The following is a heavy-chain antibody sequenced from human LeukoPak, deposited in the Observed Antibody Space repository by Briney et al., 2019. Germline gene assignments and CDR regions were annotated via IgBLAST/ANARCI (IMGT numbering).Heavy chain of an antibody. CDR1: GYTFTGYY. D-gene: IGHD3-10*01. V-gene: IGHV1-2*02. Sequence: ASLKVSCKASGYTFTGYYMHWVRQAPGQGLEWMGWINPNSGGTNYAQKFQGRVTMTRDTSIGTAYMELSRLRSDDTAVYYCARGWFGEYRRHNWFDPWGQGTLVTASS. CDR2: INPNSGGT. CDR3: ARGWFGEYRRHNWFDP. J-gene: IGHJ5*02.